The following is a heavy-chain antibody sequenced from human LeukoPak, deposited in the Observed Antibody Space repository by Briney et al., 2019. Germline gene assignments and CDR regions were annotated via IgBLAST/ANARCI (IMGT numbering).Heavy chain of an antibody. D-gene: IGHD5-18*01. Sequence: PSQTLSLTCTVSGGSISSGSYYWSWIRQPPGKGLEWIGEIDHSGSTNYNPSLKSRVTISVDTSKNQFSLKLSSVTAVDTAVYYCARGYPAAGYSYGFGRMYYFDYWGQGTLVTVSS. V-gene: IGHV4-39*07. CDR3: ARGYPAAGYSYGFGRMYYFDY. J-gene: IGHJ4*02. CDR1: GGSISSGSYY. CDR2: IDHSGST.